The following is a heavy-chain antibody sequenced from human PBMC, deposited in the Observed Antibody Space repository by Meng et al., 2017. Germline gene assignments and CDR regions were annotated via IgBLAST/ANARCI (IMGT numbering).Heavy chain of an antibody. V-gene: IGHV3-23*01. J-gene: IGHJ3*02. D-gene: IGHD3-10*01. CDR1: GFTFSSYA. CDR3: AKFGITMVRFPHDAFDI. CDR2: ISGSGGST. Sequence: GGSLRFSCAASGFTFSSYAMSWVRQAPGKGLEWVSAISGSGGSTYYADSVKGRFTISRDNSKNTLYLQMNSLRAEDTAVYYCAKFGITMVRFPHDAFDIWGQGTMVTVSS.